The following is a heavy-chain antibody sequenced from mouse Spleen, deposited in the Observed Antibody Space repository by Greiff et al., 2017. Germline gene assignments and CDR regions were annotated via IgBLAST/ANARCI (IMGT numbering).Heavy chain of an antibody. J-gene: IGHJ2*01. Sequence: DVKLVESGGGLVKPGGSLKLSCAASGFTFSDYGMAWVRQAPGKGPEWVAFISNLAYSIYYADTVTGRFTISRENAKNTLYLEMSSLRSEDTAMYYCARRYDGYYVFDYWGQGTTLTVSS. CDR2: ISNLAYSI. V-gene: IGHV5-15*04. CDR3: ARRYDGYYVFDY. D-gene: IGHD2-3*01. CDR1: GFTFSDYG.